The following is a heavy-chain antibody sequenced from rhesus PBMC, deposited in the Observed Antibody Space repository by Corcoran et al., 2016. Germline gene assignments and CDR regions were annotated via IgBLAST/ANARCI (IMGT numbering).Heavy chain of an antibody. CDR1: GFTFSSYG. CDR2: ISNGGGSK. Sequence: EVQLVESGGGLVQPGGSLRLSCAAYGFTFSSYGMSWVRQATGKGLEWVSYISNGGGSKYYAYSVKGRFTISRDNSKNTLSLQMNSLRAEDTAVYYCAKLYSSWDCYFDLWGPGTPITISS. CDR3: AKLYSSWDCYFDL. J-gene: IGHJ2*01. D-gene: IGHD6-13*01. V-gene: IGHV3S5*01.